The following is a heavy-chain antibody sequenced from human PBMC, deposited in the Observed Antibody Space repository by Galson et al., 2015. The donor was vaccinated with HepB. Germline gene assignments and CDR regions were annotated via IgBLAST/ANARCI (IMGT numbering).Heavy chain of an antibody. D-gene: IGHD3-9*01. Sequence: SLRLSCAASGFTFSDYYMSWIRQAPGKGLEWVSYISSSSSYTNYADSVKGRFTISRDNAKNSLYLQMNSLRAEDTAVYYCARDFALDYDILTGYYHPPWFDPWGQGTLVTVSS. J-gene: IGHJ5*02. V-gene: IGHV3-11*06. CDR3: ARDFALDYDILTGYYHPPWFDP. CDR2: ISSSSSYT. CDR1: GFTFSDYY.